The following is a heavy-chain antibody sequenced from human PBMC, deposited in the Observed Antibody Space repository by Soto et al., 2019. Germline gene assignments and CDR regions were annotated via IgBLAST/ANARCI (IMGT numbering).Heavy chain of an antibody. CDR1: GGTFSSYA. Sequence: GASVKVSCKASGGTFSSYAISWVRQAPGQGLEWMGGIIPIFGTANYAQKFQGRVTITAYESTSTAYMELSSLRSEDTAVYYCARDGPTYYYDSSGYYPRVLGWFDPWGQGTLVTVSS. CDR3: ARDGPTYYYDSSGYYPRVLGWFDP. CDR2: IIPIFGTA. D-gene: IGHD3-22*01. J-gene: IGHJ5*02. V-gene: IGHV1-69*13.